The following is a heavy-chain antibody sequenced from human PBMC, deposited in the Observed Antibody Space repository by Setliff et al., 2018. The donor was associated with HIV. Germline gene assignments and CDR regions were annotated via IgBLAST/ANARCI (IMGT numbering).Heavy chain of an antibody. CDR2: IYYSGST. CDR1: GGSISSSSYY. D-gene: IGHD3-3*01. Sequence: PSETLSLTCTVSGGSISSSSYYWGWIRQPPGKGLEWIGSIYYSGSTYYNPSLKSRVTISVDTSKKQFSLKLSSVTAADTAVYYCARREAYYDLWSGYYIYWGKGTLVTVSS. V-gene: IGHV4-39*01. J-gene: IGHJ4*02. CDR3: ARREAYYDLWSGYYIY.